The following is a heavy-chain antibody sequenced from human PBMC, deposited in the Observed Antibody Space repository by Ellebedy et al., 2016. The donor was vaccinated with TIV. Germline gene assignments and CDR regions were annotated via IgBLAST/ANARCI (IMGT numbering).Heavy chain of an antibody. CDR1: GFTFNRSV. D-gene: IGHD1-26*01. J-gene: IGHJ6*02. Sequence: GGSLRLSXVASGFTFNRSVFHWVRQAPGKGLEWVANISFDGKRIAYAASVKGRFTISRENSMNTVYLQRNSLRGEDTAQYYCAKDHEWAGFMAVDYGMDVWGQGTTVTVSS. V-gene: IGHV3-30*18. CDR2: ISFDGKRI. CDR3: AKDHEWAGFMAVDYGMDV.